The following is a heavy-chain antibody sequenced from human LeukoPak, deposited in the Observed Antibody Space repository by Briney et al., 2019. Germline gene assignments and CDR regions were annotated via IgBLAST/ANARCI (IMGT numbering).Heavy chain of an antibody. J-gene: IGHJ4*02. Sequence: PGGSLRLSCAASGFTFSSYAMSWVRQAPGKGLEWVSAISGSGGSTYYADSVKGRFTISRDNSKNTLYLQMNSLRAEDTAAYYCAKDRGHIVVVTAPGYWGQGTLVTVSS. D-gene: IGHD2-21*02. CDR3: AKDRGHIVVVTAPGY. V-gene: IGHV3-23*01. CDR1: GFTFSSYA. CDR2: ISGSGGST.